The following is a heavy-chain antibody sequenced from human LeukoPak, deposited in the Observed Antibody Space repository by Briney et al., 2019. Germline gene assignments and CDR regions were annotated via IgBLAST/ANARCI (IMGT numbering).Heavy chain of an antibody. Sequence: SVKVSCKASGGTCSSYAISWVRQAPGQGLEWMGGIIPIFGTANYAQKFQGRVTIPADESTSTAYMELSSLRSEDTAVYYCARNYYDSSGYYYSYYGMDVWGQGTTVTVSS. CDR1: GGTCSSYA. CDR2: IIPIFGTA. CDR3: ARNYYDSSGYYYSYYGMDV. V-gene: IGHV1-69*13. J-gene: IGHJ6*02. D-gene: IGHD3-22*01.